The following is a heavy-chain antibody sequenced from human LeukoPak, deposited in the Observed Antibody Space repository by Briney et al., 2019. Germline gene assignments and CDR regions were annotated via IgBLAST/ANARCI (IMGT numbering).Heavy chain of an antibody. Sequence: SETLSLTCTVSGASMRNYHWSWIRQPPGKGLEWIGYIYFSGITNYNPSLKSRVTISVDTSKNQFSLRLSSVTAADTAVYYCARDLYSAYDFSYYGLDVWGQGTTVTVSS. CDR2: IYFSGIT. J-gene: IGHJ6*02. V-gene: IGHV4-59*01. D-gene: IGHD5-12*01. CDR3: ARDLYSAYDFSYYGLDV. CDR1: GASMRNYH.